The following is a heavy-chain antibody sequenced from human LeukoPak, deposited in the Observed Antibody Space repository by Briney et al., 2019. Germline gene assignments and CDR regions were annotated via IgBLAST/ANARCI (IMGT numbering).Heavy chain of an antibody. Sequence: GASVKVSCKASGYTFTSYGISWVRQAPGQGLEWMGWISAYNGNTNYAQKLQGRVTMTTDTSTSTAYMELSSLRSEDTAVYYCATQYGSGSYPNWFDPWGQGTLVTVSS. CDR2: ISAYNGNT. CDR3: ATQYGSGSYPNWFDP. J-gene: IGHJ5*02. CDR1: GYTFTSYG. D-gene: IGHD3-10*01. V-gene: IGHV1-18*01.